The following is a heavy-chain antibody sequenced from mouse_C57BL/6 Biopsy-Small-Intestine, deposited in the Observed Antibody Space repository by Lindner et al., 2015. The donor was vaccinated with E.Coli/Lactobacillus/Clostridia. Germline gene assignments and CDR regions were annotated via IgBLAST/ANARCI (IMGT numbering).Heavy chain of an antibody. CDR1: GYAFANNL. J-gene: IGHJ1*03. Sequence: VQLQESGAELVRPGTSVKVSCRASGYAFANNLIEWVKQRPGQGLEWIGVINPGSGGTVYNEKFKGKATLTSDKSSSTAYMQLNSLTFEDSAVYYCARSGWEGWYFDVWGTGTTVTVSS. D-gene: IGHD2-3*01. CDR3: ARSGWEGWYFDV. V-gene: IGHV1-54*01. CDR2: INPGSGGT.